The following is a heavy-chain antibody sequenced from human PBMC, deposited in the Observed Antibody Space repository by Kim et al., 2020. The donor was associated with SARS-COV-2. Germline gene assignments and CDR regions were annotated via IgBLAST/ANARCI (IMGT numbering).Heavy chain of an antibody. D-gene: IGHD3-10*01. CDR1: GYSFISHW. J-gene: IGHJ3*02. CDR2: IYPRESDT. V-gene: IGHV5-51*01. CDR3: ARHRGDSDAFDI. Sequence: GESLKISCKAFGYSFISHWIGWVRQMPGKGLESMGIIYPRESDTRYSPSLQGHVTMSADQSIMTAYLQWSSLKASDTAMYYCARHRGDSDAFDIWGQGTM.